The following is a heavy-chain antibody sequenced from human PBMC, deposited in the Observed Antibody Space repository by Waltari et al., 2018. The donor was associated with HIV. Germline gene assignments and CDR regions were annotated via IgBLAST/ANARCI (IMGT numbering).Heavy chain of an antibody. J-gene: IGHJ4*02. V-gene: IGHV3-33*01. CDR1: GFTFSSYG. CDR3: ARDPIYCSSTSCYTHFDY. CDR2: IWYDGSNK. D-gene: IGHD2-2*02. Sequence: QVQLVESGGGVVQPGRSLRLSCAASGFTFSSYGMHWVRQAPGKGLGWVAVIWYDGSNKYYADSVKGRFTSSRDNSKNTLYLQMNSLRAEDTAVYYCARDPIYCSSTSCYTHFDYWGQGTLVTVSS.